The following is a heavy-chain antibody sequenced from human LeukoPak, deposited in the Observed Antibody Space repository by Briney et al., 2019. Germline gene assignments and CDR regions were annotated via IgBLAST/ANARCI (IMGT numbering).Heavy chain of an antibody. CDR3: ARYGKSGTYSHGFDV. D-gene: IGHD3-10*01. J-gene: IGHJ3*01. V-gene: IGHV5-51*01. CDR1: GYSFTGHW. CDR2: IYPGDSDT. Sequence: GEPLKISCEAFGYSFTGHWIGWVRQMPGRGLEFMGTIYPGDSDTRYSPSFEGRVSISVDKSINNAYLQWSGLKASDTAMYYCARYGKSGTYSHGFDVWGQGTMVIVSS.